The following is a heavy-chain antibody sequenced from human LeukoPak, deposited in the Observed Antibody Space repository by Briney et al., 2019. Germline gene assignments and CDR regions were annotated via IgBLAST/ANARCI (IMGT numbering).Heavy chain of an antibody. CDR1: GFTFSSYA. CDR3: TRDPRALDH. J-gene: IGHJ4*02. Sequence: GGSLRLSCAASGFTFSSYAMNWVRQAPGKGLEWVSYIAKVPYNSIHYADSVKGRFTISRDNAKNSLYLQMSSLRADDTAVYYCTRDPRALDHWGQGALVTVSS. V-gene: IGHV3-48*04. CDR2: IAKVPYNSI.